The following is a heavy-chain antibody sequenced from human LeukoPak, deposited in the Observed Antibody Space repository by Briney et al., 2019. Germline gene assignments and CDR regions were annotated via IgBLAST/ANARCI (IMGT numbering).Heavy chain of an antibody. CDR3: AKISGSGSSHSDS. D-gene: IGHD3-10*01. V-gene: IGHV3-23*01. CDR2: IGGSGGGT. CDR1: GFTFSSFV. Sequence: TGGSLRLSCAASGFTFSSFVMNWVRQTPGKGLEWVSSIGGSGGGTYYADSVKGRFTISRDNSKNTLYLLMNTLRGDDTAVYYCAKISGSGSSHSDSWGQGTLATVPS. J-gene: IGHJ4*02.